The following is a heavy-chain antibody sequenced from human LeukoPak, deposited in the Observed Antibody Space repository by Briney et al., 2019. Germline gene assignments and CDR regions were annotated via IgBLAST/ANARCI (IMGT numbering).Heavy chain of an antibody. CDR2: IYTSGST. D-gene: IGHD3-10*01. CDR3: ARQDYYGSGRQGFDI. Sequence: PSETLSLTCTVSGGSISSYYWSWIRQPAGKGLEWIGRIYTSGSTNYNPSLKSRLTISVDTSKNQFSLKLRSVTAADTAVYYCARQDYYGSGRQGFDIWGQGTMVTVSS. CDR1: GGSISSYY. J-gene: IGHJ3*02. V-gene: IGHV4-4*07.